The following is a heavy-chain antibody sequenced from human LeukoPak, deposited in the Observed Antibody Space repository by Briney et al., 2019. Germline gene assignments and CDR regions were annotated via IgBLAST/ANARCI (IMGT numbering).Heavy chain of an antibody. CDR3: ARFGEARSSAYAFDY. CDR1: GFTFSSYS. D-gene: IGHD3-22*01. V-gene: IGHV3-21*01. J-gene: IGHJ4*02. CDR2: ISSSSSYI. Sequence: PGGSLRLSCAASGFTFSSYSMNWVRQAPGKGLEWVSSISSSSSYIYYADSVKGRFTISRDNAKNSLYLQMNSLRAEDTAVYYCARFGEARSSAYAFDYWGQGTLVTVSS.